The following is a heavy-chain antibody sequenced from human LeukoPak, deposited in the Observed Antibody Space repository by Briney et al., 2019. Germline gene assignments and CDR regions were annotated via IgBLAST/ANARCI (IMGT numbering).Heavy chain of an antibody. CDR3: ASGTADCSSTSCYMNEFDY. CDR2: INHSGST. V-gene: IGHV4-34*01. Sequence: SETLSLTCAVYGGSFSGYYWSWIRQPPGKGLEWIGEINHSGSTNHNPSLKSRVTISVDTSKNQFSLKLSSVTAADAAVYYCASGTADCSSTSCYMNEFDYWGQGTLVTVSS. J-gene: IGHJ4*02. CDR1: GGSFSGYY. D-gene: IGHD2-2*02.